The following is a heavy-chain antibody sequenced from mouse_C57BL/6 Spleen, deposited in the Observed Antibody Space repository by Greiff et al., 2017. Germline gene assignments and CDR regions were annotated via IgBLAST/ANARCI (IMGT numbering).Heavy chain of an antibody. CDR1: GYTFTSYW. D-gene: IGHD1-1*01. J-gene: IGHJ2*01. V-gene: IGHV1-69*01. Sequence: QVQLQQPGAELVMPGASVKLSCKASGYTFTSYWTHWVKQRPGQGLEWIGEIDPSDSYTNYNQKFKGKSTLTVDKSSSTAYMQLSSLTSEDSAVYYCATTVVSHFDYWGQGTTLTVSS. CDR3: ATTVVSHFDY. CDR2: IDPSDSYT.